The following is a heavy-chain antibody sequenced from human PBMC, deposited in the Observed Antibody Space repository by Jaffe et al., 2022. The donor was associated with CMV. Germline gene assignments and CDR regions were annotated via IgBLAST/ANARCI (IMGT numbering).Heavy chain of an antibody. J-gene: IGHJ5*02. D-gene: IGHD4-17*01. V-gene: IGHV3-49*04. Sequence: EVQLVESGGGLVQPGRSLRLSCTASGFTFGDYAMSWVRQAPGKGLEWVGFIRSKAYGGTTEYAASVKGRFTISRDDSKSIAYLQMNSLKTEDTAVYYCTRDPRQYGTYTNWFDPWGQGTLVTVSS. CDR1: GFTFGDYA. CDR3: TRDPRQYGTYTNWFDP. CDR2: IRSKAYGGTT.